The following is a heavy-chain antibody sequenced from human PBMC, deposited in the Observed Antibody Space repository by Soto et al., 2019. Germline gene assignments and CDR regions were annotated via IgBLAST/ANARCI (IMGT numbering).Heavy chain of an antibody. J-gene: IGHJ6*02. Sequence: GESLKISCKGSGYTFTNYWISWVRQMPGNGLEWMGRIDPSDSYTDYSPSFQGHVTISADTSMSTAYLLWSSLKASDTAMYYCARHEYSRSSIDYYFGIDVWGQGTMVTVSS. CDR3: ARHEYSRSSIDYYFGIDV. CDR1: GYTFTNYW. V-gene: IGHV5-10-1*01. CDR2: IDPSDSYT. D-gene: IGHD6-6*01.